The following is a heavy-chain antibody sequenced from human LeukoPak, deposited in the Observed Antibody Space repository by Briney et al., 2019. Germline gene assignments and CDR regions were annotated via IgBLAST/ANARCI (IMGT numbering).Heavy chain of an antibody. CDR1: GSTFSDYH. CDR2: INPKSGDA. Sequence: GASVKVSCKASGSTFSDYHINWVRQASGQGPEWMGWINPKSGDASYNQAFRGRVTMTRDTSISTAYMELNRLRSDDTAMYYCARGEYSNGYPYRLDSWGQGTLVTVSS. J-gene: IGHJ4*02. V-gene: IGHV1-2*02. D-gene: IGHD3-16*01. CDR3: ARGEYSNGYPYRLDS.